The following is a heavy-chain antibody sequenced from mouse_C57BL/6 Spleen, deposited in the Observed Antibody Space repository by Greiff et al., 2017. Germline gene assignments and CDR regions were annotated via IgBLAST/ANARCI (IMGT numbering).Heavy chain of an antibody. CDR1: GYAFSSSW. V-gene: IGHV1-82*01. CDR3: ARGGDGFDY. Sequence: QVQLQQSGPELVKPGASVKISCKASGYAFSSSWMNWVKQRPGKGLEWIGRIYPGDGDTNYNGKFKGKATLTADKSSSTAYMQLSSLTSEDSAVYFCARGGDGFDYWGQGTTLTVSS. CDR2: IYPGDGDT. J-gene: IGHJ2*01.